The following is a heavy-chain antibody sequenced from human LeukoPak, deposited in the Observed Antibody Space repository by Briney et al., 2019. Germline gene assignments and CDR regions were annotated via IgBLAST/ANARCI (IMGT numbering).Heavy chain of an antibody. Sequence: GGSLRLSCAASGFTFSSYSMNWVRQAPGKGLEWVSSISSSSSYIYYADSVKGRFTISRDNAKNSLYLQMNSLRAEDTAVYYCARGDGVIAAARPDYWGQGSLVTVSS. V-gene: IGHV3-21*01. CDR2: ISSSSSYI. CDR1: GFTFSSYS. CDR3: ARGDGVIAAARPDY. D-gene: IGHD2-2*02. J-gene: IGHJ4*02.